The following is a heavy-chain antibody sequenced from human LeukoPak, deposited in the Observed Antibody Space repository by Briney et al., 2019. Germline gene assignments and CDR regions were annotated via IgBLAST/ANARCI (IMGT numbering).Heavy chain of an antibody. Sequence: GGSLRLSCAASGFTFSSYGMHWVRQAPGKGLEWVAVIWYDGSNKYYADSVKGRFTISRDNSKNTLYLQMNSLRAEDTAVYYCARNQDYGVYNSVGAFDIWGQGTMVTVSS. CDR3: ARNQDYGVYNSVGAFDI. CDR2: IWYDGSNK. D-gene: IGHD4-17*01. V-gene: IGHV3-33*01. CDR1: GFTFSSYG. J-gene: IGHJ3*02.